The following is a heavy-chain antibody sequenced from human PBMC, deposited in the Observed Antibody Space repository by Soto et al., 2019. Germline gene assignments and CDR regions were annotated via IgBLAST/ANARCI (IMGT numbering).Heavy chain of an antibody. CDR3: ARDHRGVTTVTTPVNAFDI. Sequence: SVKVSCKASGGTFSSYTISWVRQAPGQGLEWMGRIIPILGIANYAQKFQGRVTITADKSTSTAYMELSSLRSEDTAVYYCARDHRGVTTVTTPVNAFDIWGQGTMVTVSS. CDR1: GGTFSSYT. V-gene: IGHV1-69*04. J-gene: IGHJ3*02. CDR2: IIPILGIA. D-gene: IGHD4-17*01.